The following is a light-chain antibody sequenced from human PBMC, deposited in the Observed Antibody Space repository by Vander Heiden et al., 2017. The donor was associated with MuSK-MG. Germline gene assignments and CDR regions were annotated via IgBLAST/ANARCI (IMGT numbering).Light chain of an antibody. Sequence: QSALTQPASVSGSPGQSITIPCTGTSGYVGGYNYVSWYQQHPGKAPKLMIYDVSNRPSGVSNRFSGSKSGNTASLTISGLQAEDEADYYCSSYTSSSSYVFGTGTKVTVL. CDR1: SGYVGGYNY. J-gene: IGLJ1*01. CDR2: DVS. CDR3: SSYTSSSSYV. V-gene: IGLV2-14*03.